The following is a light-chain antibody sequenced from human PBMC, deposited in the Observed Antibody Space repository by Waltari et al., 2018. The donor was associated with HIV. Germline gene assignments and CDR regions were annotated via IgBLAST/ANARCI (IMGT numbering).Light chain of an antibody. CDR3: QSYDSSLSGSV. Sequence: QSVLTQPPSVSGAPGQRVTISCTGSSPNIGAGHDVHWYQQFPGSAPKLLINGNVNRPSGVPDRFSDSKSGTSASLAITGLQAEDEADYYCQSYDSSLSGSVFGGGTKLTVL. CDR2: GNV. CDR1: SPNIGAGHD. J-gene: IGLJ3*02. V-gene: IGLV1-40*01.